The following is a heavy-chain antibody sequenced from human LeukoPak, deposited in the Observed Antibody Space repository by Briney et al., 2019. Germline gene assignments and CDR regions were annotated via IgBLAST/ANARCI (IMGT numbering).Heavy chain of an antibody. CDR2: ISGSGGST. CDR1: GFSFSTYE. Sequence: PGGSLRLSCAASGFSFSTYEMIWVRQAPGKGLEWVSAISGSGGSTYYADSVKGRFTISRDNSKNTLYLQMNSLRAEDTAVYYCAKPRYYGDYDCFDYWGQGTLVTVSS. CDR3: AKPRYYGDYDCFDY. J-gene: IGHJ4*02. D-gene: IGHD4-17*01. V-gene: IGHV3-23*01.